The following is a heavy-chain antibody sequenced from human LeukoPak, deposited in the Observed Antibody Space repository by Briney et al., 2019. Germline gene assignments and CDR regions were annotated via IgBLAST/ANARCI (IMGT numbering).Heavy chain of an antibody. CDR2: IYRGDDT. CDR3: ARDSYDSSGYAYQYFDY. J-gene: IGHJ4*02. V-gene: IGHV3-53*05. D-gene: IGHD3-22*01. CDR1: GFTVSGSY. Sequence: GGSLRLSCAASGFTVSGSYMSWVRQAPGKGLEWVSMIYRGDDTYYADSVKGRFTISRDNSKNTLYLQMNSLRAEDTAVYYCARDSYDSSGYAYQYFDYWGQGTLVTVSS.